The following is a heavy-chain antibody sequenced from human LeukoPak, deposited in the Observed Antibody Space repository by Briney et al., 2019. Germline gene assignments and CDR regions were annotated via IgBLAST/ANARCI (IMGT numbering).Heavy chain of an antibody. CDR2: ISGSGGST. Sequence: GGSLRLSCAASGFTFSSYAMSWVRQAPGKGLEWVSGISGSGGSTYYADSVKGRFTISRDNSKNTLYLQMNSLRVEDTAVYYCAKTGLFSGYDWSYWYFDLWGRGTLVTVSS. CDR1: GFTFSSYA. D-gene: IGHD5-12*01. V-gene: IGHV3-23*01. CDR3: AKTGLFSGYDWSYWYFDL. J-gene: IGHJ2*01.